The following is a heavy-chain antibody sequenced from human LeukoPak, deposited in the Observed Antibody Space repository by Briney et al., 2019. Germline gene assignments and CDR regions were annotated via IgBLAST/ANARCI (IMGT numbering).Heavy chain of an antibody. J-gene: IGHJ5*02. CDR1: GFTFSSYE. Sequence: GGSLRLSCAASGFTFSSYEMNWVRQAPGKGLEWVSYISSSGSTIYYADSVKGRFTISRDNAKNTLYLQMNSLRAEDTAVYYCARVGRVDIVGNWFDPWGQGTLVTVSS. V-gene: IGHV3-48*03. CDR3: ARVGRVDIVGNWFDP. CDR2: ISSSGSTI. D-gene: IGHD5-12*01.